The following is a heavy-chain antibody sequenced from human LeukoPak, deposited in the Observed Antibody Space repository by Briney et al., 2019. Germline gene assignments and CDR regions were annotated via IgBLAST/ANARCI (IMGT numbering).Heavy chain of an antibody. J-gene: IGHJ4*02. V-gene: IGHV3-48*01. CDR1: GCTFSSYS. CDR2: ISSSSSTK. D-gene: IGHD3-9*01. CDR3: ARDNNFKLRYFDY. Sequence: GGSLRLSCAASGCTFSSYSMNWVRQAPAKGREWVSYISSSSSTKYYADSVKGRITISRDNATNSLYLQMNILRAEDTAVYYCARDNNFKLRYFDYWGQGTLVTVSS.